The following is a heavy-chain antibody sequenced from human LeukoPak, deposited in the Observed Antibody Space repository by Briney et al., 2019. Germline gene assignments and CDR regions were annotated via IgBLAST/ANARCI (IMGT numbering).Heavy chain of an antibody. CDR1: GFTFSSYG. J-gene: IGHJ4*02. V-gene: IGHV3-30*18. CDR3: AKDDGQGN. CDR2: ISYDGSNK. Sequence: PGGSLRLSCAASGFTFSSYGMHWVRQAPGKGLEWVAVISYDGSNKYYADSVEGRLTISRDSSKNTGYLQMNSLRAEDTAVYFCAKDDGQGNWGQGTLVTVSS.